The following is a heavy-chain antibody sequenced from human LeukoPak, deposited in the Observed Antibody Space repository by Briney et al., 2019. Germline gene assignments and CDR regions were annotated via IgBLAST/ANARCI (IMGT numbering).Heavy chain of an antibody. D-gene: IGHD3-10*02. J-gene: IGHJ3*01. Sequence: PSETLSLTCSVSDGSMISYHWSWIRQPAGKGLEWIGRIYTTGSTDYNPSLMSRATMSVDTSKNQFSLKLRSVTAADTAVYYCARAERTVNVFDSWGQGTIVTVSS. CDR3: ARAERTVNVFDS. CDR2: IYTTGST. V-gene: IGHV4-4*07. CDR1: DGSMISYH.